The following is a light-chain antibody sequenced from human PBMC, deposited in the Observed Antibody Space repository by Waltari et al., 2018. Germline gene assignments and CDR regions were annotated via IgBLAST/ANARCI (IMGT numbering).Light chain of an antibody. J-gene: IGLJ2*01. CDR2: QDN. CDR3: YSASDNNLVI. V-gene: IGLV3-27*01. CDR1: ILAKTH. Sequence: SYELTQPSSVSVSPGQTARITCSGDILAKTHARWFQQKPGQALLLVIFQDNLRPSGIPERIAGSSSGTTVTLTISGAHVDDEADYHCYSASDNNLVIFGGGTKLTVL.